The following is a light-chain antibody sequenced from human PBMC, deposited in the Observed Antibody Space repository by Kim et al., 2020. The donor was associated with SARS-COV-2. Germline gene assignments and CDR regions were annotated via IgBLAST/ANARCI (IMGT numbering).Light chain of an antibody. CDR1: QSVSSSY. Sequence: SPGERATLSCRASQSVSSSYLAWYQQKPGQAPRLLIYGASSRATGIPDRFSGIGFGTDFTLTISRLEPEDFAVYYCQQYGSSPWTFGQGTKVDIK. J-gene: IGKJ1*01. CDR3: QQYGSSPWT. V-gene: IGKV3-20*01. CDR2: GAS.